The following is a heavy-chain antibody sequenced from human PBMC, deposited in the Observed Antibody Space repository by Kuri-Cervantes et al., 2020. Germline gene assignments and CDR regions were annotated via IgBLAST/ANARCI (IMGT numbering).Heavy chain of an antibody. D-gene: IGHD3-10*01. V-gene: IGHV1-8*01. CDR1: GYTFTDYD. J-gene: IGHJ6*02. CDR2: MNPYSATT. CDR3: ARGGIMVRGVFKSVSGMDV. Sequence: ASVKVSCKASGYTFTDYDINWVRQAPGQGLEWMGWMNPYSATTGYAQKFQGRLTMTRDTSISTAYMELSGLTSEDTAVYYCARGGIMVRGVFKSVSGMDVWGQGTTVTVSS.